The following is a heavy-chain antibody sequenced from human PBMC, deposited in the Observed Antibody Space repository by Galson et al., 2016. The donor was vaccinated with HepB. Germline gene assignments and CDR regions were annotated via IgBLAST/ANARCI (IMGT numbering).Heavy chain of an antibody. Sequence: SLRLSCAASGFTFSTYAMNWVRQVPGKGLEWVSLISGNGGTTYYADSVKGRFTISRDNAKSTVYLQMNSLGAEDTAVYYCARGGGRYFDWLWGQGTLVTVSS. V-gene: IGHV3-23*01. CDR2: ISGNGGTT. CDR3: ARGGGRYFDWL. J-gene: IGHJ4*02. D-gene: IGHD3-9*01. CDR1: GFTFSTYA.